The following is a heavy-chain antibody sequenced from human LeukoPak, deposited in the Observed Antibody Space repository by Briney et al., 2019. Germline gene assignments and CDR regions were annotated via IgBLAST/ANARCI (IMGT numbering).Heavy chain of an antibody. CDR3: ARTTYYYDSSGTNQATYFDY. J-gene: IGHJ4*02. CDR2: IYPGDSDT. Sequence: GESLKISCKGSGYSFTSYWIGWVRQMPGKGLEWMGIIYPGDSDTRYSPSFQGQVTISADKSISTAYLQWSSLKASDTAMYYCARTTYYYDSSGTNQATYFDYWGQGTLVTVSS. V-gene: IGHV5-51*01. D-gene: IGHD3-22*01. CDR1: GYSFTSYW.